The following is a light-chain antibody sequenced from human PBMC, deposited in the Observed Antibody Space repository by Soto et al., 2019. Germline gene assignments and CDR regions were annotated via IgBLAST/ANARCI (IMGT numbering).Light chain of an antibody. CDR1: QSLQHTNGNTL. Sequence: EIVMTQSPLSLTVTPGEPASISCKSSQSLQHTNGNTLLDWYMQKPGQSPQLLIYLDSSRAPGATERVSGSGSDTDFTLRISTVEADDAAIYHCIQARQSPRTFGQGTKLEI. CDR3: IQARQSPRT. J-gene: IGKJ1*01. CDR2: LDS. V-gene: IGKV2-28*01.